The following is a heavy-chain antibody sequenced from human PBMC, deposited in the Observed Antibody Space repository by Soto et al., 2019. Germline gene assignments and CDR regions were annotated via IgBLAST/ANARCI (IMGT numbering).Heavy chain of an antibody. J-gene: IGHJ6*02. CDR3: ARGDYYYYGMYV. V-gene: IGHV4-59*01. Sequence: SETLSLTCTVSGGSISSYYWSWIRQPPGKGLEWIGYIYYSGSTNYNPSLKSRVTISVDTSKNQFSLKLSSVTAADTAVYYCARGDYYYYGMYVCCQGTTVTVS. CDR2: IYYSGST. CDR1: GGSISSYY.